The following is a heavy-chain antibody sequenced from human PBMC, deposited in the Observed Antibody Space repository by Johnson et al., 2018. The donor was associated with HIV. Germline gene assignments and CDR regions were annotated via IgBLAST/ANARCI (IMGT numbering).Heavy chain of an antibody. Sequence: VQLLESGGGLVQPGGSLRHSCADSGFTFNNYGLSCVRQAPGKGLEWVSVISGSGGSTYYADSVKGRFTISRDNSKNTLYLQMNSLRAEDTAVYYCAKDGSVAGHEDAFDIWGQGTMVTVSS. CDR1: GFTFNNYG. J-gene: IGHJ3*02. CDR2: ISGSGGST. D-gene: IGHD6-25*01. CDR3: AKDGSVAGHEDAFDI. V-gene: IGHV3-23*01.